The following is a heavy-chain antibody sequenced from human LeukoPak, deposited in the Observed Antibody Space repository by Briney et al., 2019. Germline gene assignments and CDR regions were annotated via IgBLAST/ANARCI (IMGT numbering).Heavy chain of an antibody. Sequence: PGGSLRLSCAASGFTFSSYWMHWVRQAPGKGLEWVSGISWNSGSIGYADSVKGRFTISRDNSKNTLYLQMNSLRAEDTAVYYCAKDSGDEPRYYFDYWGQGTLVTVSS. CDR1: GFTFSSYW. CDR2: ISWNSGSI. J-gene: IGHJ4*02. V-gene: IGHV3-74*01. CDR3: AKDSGDEPRYYFDY. D-gene: IGHD4-17*01.